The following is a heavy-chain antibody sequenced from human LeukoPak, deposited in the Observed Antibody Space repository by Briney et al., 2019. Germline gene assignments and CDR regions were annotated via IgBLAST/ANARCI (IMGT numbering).Heavy chain of an antibody. J-gene: IGHJ4*02. D-gene: IGHD3-9*01. Sequence: GASVKVSCKASGGTFSSYAISWVRQAPGQGLEWMGRIIPILGVANYAQKFQGRVTITADKSTSIAYMELSSLRSEDTAVYYCASSTSGYYDILTGYQKFDYWGQGTLVTVSS. V-gene: IGHV1-69*04. CDR1: GGTFSSYA. CDR2: IIPILGVA. CDR3: ASSTSGYYDILTGYQKFDY.